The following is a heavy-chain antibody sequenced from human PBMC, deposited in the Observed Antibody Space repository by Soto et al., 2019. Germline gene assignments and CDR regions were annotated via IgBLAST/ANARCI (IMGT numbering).Heavy chain of an antibody. D-gene: IGHD3-9*01. V-gene: IGHV5-51*01. CDR2: IYPGDSDT. Sequence: GESLKISCKGSGYSFTSYWIGWVRQMPGKGLEWMGIIYPGDSDTRYSPSFQGQVTISADKSISTAYLQWSSLKASDTAMYYCATHYVILTGYTTGQPPPYYYYGMDVWGQGTTVTVSS. J-gene: IGHJ6*02. CDR3: ATHYVILTGYTTGQPPPYYYYGMDV. CDR1: GYSFTSYW.